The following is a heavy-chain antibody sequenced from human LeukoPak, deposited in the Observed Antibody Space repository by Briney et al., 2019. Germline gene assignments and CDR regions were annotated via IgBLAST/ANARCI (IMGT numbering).Heavy chain of an antibody. Sequence: PGGSLRLSCAASGFTFSSYEMNWVRQAPGKGLEWVSYISRSGSAIYYADSVKGRFTISRDNAKNSLYLQMNSLRAEDTAVYYCAKGGYCSGGSCYLVVDYWGQGTLVTVSS. CDR1: GFTFSSYE. D-gene: IGHD2-15*01. V-gene: IGHV3-48*03. CDR3: AKGGYCSGGSCYLVVDY. J-gene: IGHJ4*02. CDR2: ISRSGSAI.